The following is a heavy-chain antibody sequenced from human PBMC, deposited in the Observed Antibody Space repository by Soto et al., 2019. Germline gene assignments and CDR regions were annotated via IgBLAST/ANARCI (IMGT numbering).Heavy chain of an antibody. Sequence: SVKVSCKASGGSFSSYIVSWVRQAPGQGLEWMGRIIPVLGVEYYAQKFQGRVTITADKSTSTAYMELSSLRSEDTAVYYCAKSSNPGSATPSYYVMDVCGLGTSVTVSS. CDR3: AKSSNPGSATPSYYVMDV. D-gene: IGHD2-15*01. CDR2: IIPVLGVE. CDR1: GGSFSSYI. J-gene: IGHJ6*02. V-gene: IGHV1-69*02.